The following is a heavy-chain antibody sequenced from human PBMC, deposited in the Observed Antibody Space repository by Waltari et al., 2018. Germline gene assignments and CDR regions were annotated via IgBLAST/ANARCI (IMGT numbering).Heavy chain of an antibody. V-gene: IGHV3-7*01. CDR1: GFRFSDYW. J-gene: IGHJ4*02. CDR2: IKTVGSGT. D-gene: IGHD1-7*01. CDR3: ARDGDRNYDY. Sequence: EVQLVESGGGLVQPGGSLRRSCRISGFRFSDYWMTWVRQAPGAGLEWVGNIKTVGSGTYYTESVKGRFTISRENGKNSLFLQMDSLKVEDTAVYYCARDGDRNYDYWGQGTLVTVSS.